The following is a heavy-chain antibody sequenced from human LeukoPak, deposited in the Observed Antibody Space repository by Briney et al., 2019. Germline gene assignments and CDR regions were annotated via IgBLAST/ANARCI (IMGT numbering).Heavy chain of an antibody. D-gene: IGHD3-3*01. CDR3: ARAPAWSGYSLDY. V-gene: IGHV3-48*01. J-gene: IGHJ4*02. Sequence: PGGSLRLSCAASGFTFNTYTMSWVRQAPGKGLEWVSYISGSSGIIDYADSVRGRFTISRDNAKNSLYLQMNSLRAEDTAVYYCARAPAWSGYSLDYWGQGTLVTVSS. CDR2: ISGSSGII. CDR1: GFTFNTYT.